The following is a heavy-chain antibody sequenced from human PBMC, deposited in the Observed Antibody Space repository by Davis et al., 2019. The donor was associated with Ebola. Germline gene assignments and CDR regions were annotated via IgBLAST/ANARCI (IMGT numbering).Heavy chain of an antibody. V-gene: IGHV3-74*01. CDR1: GFTFSNYW. Sequence: PGGSLRLSCAASGFTFSNYWMHWVRQVPEKGLVWVSCIKGDGSSTSYADSVKGRFTISRDDSKNTVYLQMNSLRPEDTALYYCATSQGLLAAAGTGLESWGQGTLVTVSS. CDR2: IKGDGSST. J-gene: IGHJ4*02. D-gene: IGHD6-25*01. CDR3: ATSQGLLAAAGTGLES.